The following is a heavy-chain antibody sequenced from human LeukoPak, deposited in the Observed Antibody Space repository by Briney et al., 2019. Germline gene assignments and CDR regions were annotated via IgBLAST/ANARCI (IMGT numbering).Heavy chain of an antibody. D-gene: IGHD6-19*01. J-gene: IGHJ4*02. Sequence: PGRSLRLSCAASGFTFSSHAMPWVRQAPGKGLEWVAFISYDGIKISFADSVKGRFTISRDNSRNTVYLQMNSLRHEDTAVYYCARVVAVAGTYWGQGTLVTVSS. V-gene: IGHV3-30-3*01. CDR1: GFTFSSHA. CDR2: ISYDGIKI. CDR3: ARVVAVAGTY.